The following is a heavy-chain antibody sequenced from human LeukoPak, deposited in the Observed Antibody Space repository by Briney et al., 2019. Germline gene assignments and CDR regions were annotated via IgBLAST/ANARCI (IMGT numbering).Heavy chain of an antibody. CDR2: VYSDGST. CDR1: GDSISSGAYA. V-gene: IGHV4-30-4*07. Sequence: SETLSLTCTVSGDSISSGAYAWSWIRQPPGKGLEWIAYVYSDGSTFSNPSLKSRVSISIDTSKNHFSLRLTSVTAADTAVYYCARDGIGYCSNGVCRHWFDPWGQGTLVTVSS. CDR3: ARDGIGYCSNGVCRHWFDP. D-gene: IGHD2-8*01. J-gene: IGHJ5*02.